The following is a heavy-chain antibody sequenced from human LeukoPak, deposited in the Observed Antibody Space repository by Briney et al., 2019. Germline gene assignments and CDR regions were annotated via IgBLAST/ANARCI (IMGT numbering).Heavy chain of an antibody. CDR2: VNPSDNSR. CDR1: GGTFSSYA. J-gene: IGHJ4*02. Sequence: ASVKVSCKASGGTFSSYAISWVLQAPGQGLEWMGVVNPSDNSRTYAQKFQGRVTMTRDRSTSTVYMELSSLRSDATAVYYCARGDIDHWGQGTLVTVSS. CDR3: ARGDIDH. V-gene: IGHV1-46*01.